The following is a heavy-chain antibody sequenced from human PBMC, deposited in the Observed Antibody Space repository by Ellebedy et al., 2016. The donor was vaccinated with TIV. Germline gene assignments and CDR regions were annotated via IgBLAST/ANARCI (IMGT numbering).Heavy chain of an antibody. Sequence: GGSLRLXCAASGFTFSSYWMHWVRQAPGKGLEWVSRINSDGGSTSYADSVKGRFTISRDNAKNTLYLQMNSLRAEDTAVYYCAGEWMRGMDVWGQGTTVTVSS. CDR2: INSDGGST. CDR3: AGEWMRGMDV. V-gene: IGHV3-74*01. CDR1: GFTFSSYW. D-gene: IGHD2-2*03. J-gene: IGHJ6*02.